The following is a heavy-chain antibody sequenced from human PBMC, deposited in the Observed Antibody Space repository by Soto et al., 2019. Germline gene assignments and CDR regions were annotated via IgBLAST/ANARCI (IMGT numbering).Heavy chain of an antibody. V-gene: IGHV3-49*03. CDR3: ARRKYLDY. CDR1: GFTFGDYA. Sequence: PGGSLRLSCTTSGFTFGDYAMSWFRQAPGKGLEWIRSNTYGGTTEYAASVKGRFTISRDDSKRVAHLQMNSLETEDTAVYFCARRKYLDYWGQGTLVTVSS. J-gene: IGHJ4*02. CDR2: SNTYGGTT. D-gene: IGHD6-6*01.